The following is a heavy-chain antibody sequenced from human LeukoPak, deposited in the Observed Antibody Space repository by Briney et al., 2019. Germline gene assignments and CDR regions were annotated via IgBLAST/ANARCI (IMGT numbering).Heavy chain of an antibody. CDR1: GFTFSSAA. V-gene: IGHV3-23*01. Sequence: GGSLRLSCAASGFTFSSAAMTWVRQAPGKGLEWVSTITGSDDRTYYADSVKGRFTTSRDYSKNTLHLQMNSLRVEDTAIFYCAKGPQLNSGYHPDYWGQGILVTVSS. CDR3: AKGPQLNSGYHPDY. D-gene: IGHD3-22*01. CDR2: ITGSDDRT. J-gene: IGHJ4*02.